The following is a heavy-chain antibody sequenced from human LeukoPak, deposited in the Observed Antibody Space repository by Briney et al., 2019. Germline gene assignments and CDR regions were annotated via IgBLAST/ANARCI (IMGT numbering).Heavy chain of an antibody. J-gene: IGHJ6*04. V-gene: IGHV4-39*07. CDR1: GDSISSCSHY. CDR3: GRGGELEWLFLDV. CDR2: IYYSGST. Sequence: PSETLSLTCSVSGDSISSCSHYWGRIRQPPGKGLEWIGSIYYSGSTYYNPSLKSRVTISVDTSKNQSSLKLSSVTAADTAVYYCGRGGELEWLFLDVWGKGTTVTVSS. D-gene: IGHD3-3*01.